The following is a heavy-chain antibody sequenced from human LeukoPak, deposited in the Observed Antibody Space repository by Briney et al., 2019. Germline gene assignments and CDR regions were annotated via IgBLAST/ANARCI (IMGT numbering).Heavy chain of an antibody. CDR2: ITGGHYPT. CDR1: GFSFSSFA. CDR3: TKDPNGHYVGAFDP. V-gene: IGHV3-23*01. Sequence: GGSLRLSCAASGFSFSSFAMTWVRQAPGKGLEWVSSITGGHYPTYNTDSGKVRFTISRDNAKNTLSLQMNSLRADDPAVYYCTKDPNGHYVGAFDPWGQGNLVTVSS. D-gene: IGHD4-17*01. J-gene: IGHJ5*02.